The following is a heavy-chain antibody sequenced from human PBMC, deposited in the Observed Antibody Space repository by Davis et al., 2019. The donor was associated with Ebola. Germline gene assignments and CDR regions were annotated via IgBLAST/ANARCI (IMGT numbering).Heavy chain of an antibody. V-gene: IGHV1-46*01. CDR2: INPNSGST. D-gene: IGHD6-6*01. J-gene: IGHJ6*04. Sequence: AASVKVSCKASGYTFTDYYMHWVRQAPGQGLEWMGRINPNSGSTSYAQKFQGRVTMTRDTSTSTVYMELSSLRSEDTAVYYCARPSSIAALYGMDVWGKGTTVTVSS. CDR1: GYTFTDYY. CDR3: ARPSSIAALYGMDV.